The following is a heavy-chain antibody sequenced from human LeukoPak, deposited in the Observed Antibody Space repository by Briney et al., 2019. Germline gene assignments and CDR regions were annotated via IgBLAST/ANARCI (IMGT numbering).Heavy chain of an antibody. CDR1: GFTFRSYW. J-gene: IGHJ6*03. CDR3: AWDSGHYYVDV. Sequence: GGSLRLSCTTSGFTFRSYWMSWLRQAPGKGLEWVANIKQDGSQKYYVGSVKERFTISRDNAKNSVSLEMNSLSAEDTAVYYCAWDSGHYYVDVWGKGTTVTVSS. CDR2: IKQDGSQK. V-gene: IGHV3-7*01.